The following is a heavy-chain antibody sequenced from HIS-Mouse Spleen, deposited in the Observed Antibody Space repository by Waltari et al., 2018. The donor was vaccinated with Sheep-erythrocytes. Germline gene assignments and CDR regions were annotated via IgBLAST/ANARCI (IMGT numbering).Heavy chain of an antibody. CDR1: GFTFSSYS. Sequence: EVQLVESGGGLVKPGGSLRLSCAASGFTFSSYSMNGVRQAPGKGVALVSSSSSSSSYRYYADSVKGRFTISRDNAKNSLYLQMNSLRAEDTAVYYCARDTGTDAFDIWGQGTMVTVSS. V-gene: IGHV3-21*01. J-gene: IGHJ3*02. CDR2: SSSSSSYR. D-gene: IGHD1-1*01. CDR3: ARDTGTDAFDI.